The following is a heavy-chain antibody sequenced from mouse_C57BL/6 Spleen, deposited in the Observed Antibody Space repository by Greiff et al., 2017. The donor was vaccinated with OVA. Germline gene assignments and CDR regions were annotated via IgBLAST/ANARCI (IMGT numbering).Heavy chain of an antibody. CDR3: ARSGYYFDY. J-gene: IGHJ2*01. CDR2: IYPGDGDT. Sequence: QVQLQQSGPELVKPGASVKLSCKASGYAFSSSWMNWVKQRPGQGLEWIGRIYPGDGDTNYNGKFKGKATLTADKSSSTAYMQLSSLTSEDSAVYFCARSGYYFDYWGQGTTLTVSS. CDR1: GYAFSSSW. V-gene: IGHV1-82*01. D-gene: IGHD3-1*01.